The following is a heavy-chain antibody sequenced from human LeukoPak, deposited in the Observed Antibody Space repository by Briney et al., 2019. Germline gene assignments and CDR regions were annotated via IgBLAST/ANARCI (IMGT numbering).Heavy chain of an antibody. J-gene: IGHJ6*02. D-gene: IGHD3-9*01. V-gene: IGHV4-59*08. CDR1: GGSISGSY. CDR3: ARRHYDFLTAPYSGMDV. CDR2: IYYSGSG. Sequence: SETLFLTCTVSGGSISGSYWSWIRQSPGKGLEWIGYIYYSGSGKYNPSLKSRVTISVDTARNKFYLELSSVTAADTAVYYCARRHYDFLTAPYSGMDVWGQGTTVTVSS.